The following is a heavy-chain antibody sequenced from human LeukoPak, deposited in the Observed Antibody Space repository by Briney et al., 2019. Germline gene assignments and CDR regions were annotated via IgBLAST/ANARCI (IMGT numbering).Heavy chain of an antibody. V-gene: IGHV5-51*01. CDR1: GYSLTTYW. J-gene: IGHJ4*02. Sequence: GESLKISCRGSGYSLTTYWIGWVRPMPGKGLEWMGIIYPGDSDTRYTPSFQGQVTMSADKSINTAYLQWSSLKASDTAMYYCARHRDCSSGACYPDYWGQGTLVTVSS. D-gene: IGHD2-15*01. CDR3: ARHRDCSSGACYPDY. CDR2: IYPGDSDT.